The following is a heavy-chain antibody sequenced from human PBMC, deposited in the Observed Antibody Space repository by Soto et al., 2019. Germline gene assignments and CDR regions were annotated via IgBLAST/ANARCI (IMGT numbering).Heavy chain of an antibody. V-gene: IGHV3-23*01. D-gene: IGHD2-15*01. CDR1: VFTGSSYT. CDR3: AKDPNTDLLGGFEF. Sequence: GSLRLSGAASVFTGSSYTMSWVRQAPGKGLEWVSGVSGTGTRTYYADSVKGRFTISRDNSESTLSLQMNSLRDEDTAVYHCAKDPNTDLLGGFEFGGQGTMVTVSS. CDR2: VSGTGTRT. J-gene: IGHJ3*01.